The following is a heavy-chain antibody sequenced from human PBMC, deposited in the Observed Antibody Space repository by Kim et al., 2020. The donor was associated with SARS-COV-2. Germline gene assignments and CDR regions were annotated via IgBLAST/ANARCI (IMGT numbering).Heavy chain of an antibody. V-gene: IGHV4-39*01. CDR2: VYFSGRA. CDR3: ARQGQQVGVHGWFAS. J-gene: IGHJ5*01. CDR1: GGSINNRTYY. D-gene: IGHD2-8*01. Sequence: SETLSLTCTVSGGSINNRTYYWGWLRQSPGKGLEWIGSVYFSGRAYPNPPLKSRVTISVDTSKIAFSLNPISVTAADTAVYYCARQGQQVGVHGWFASWG.